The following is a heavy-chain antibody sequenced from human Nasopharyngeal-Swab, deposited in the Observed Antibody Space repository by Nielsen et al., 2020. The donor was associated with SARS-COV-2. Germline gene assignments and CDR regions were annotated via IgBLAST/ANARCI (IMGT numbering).Heavy chain of an antibody. V-gene: IGHV4-34*01. CDR2: INHSGST. CDR3: ARDGKKGGAYYCYYYYMDV. J-gene: IGHJ6*03. D-gene: IGHD2-21*01. Sequence: SETLSLTCAVYGGSFSGYYWSWIRQPPGKGLEWIGEINHSGSTNYNPSLKSRVTISVDTSKNQFSLKLSSVTAADTAVYYCARDGKKGGAYYCYYYYMDVWGKGTTVTVSS. CDR1: GGSFSGYY.